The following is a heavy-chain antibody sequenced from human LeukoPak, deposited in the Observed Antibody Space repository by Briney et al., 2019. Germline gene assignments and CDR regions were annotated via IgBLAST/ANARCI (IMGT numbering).Heavy chain of an antibody. CDR2: IISILGIA. D-gene: IGHD5-18*01. CDR3: ARGSSYGYGY. CDR1: GGTFSSYA. J-gene: IGHJ4*02. V-gene: IGHV1-69*04. Sequence: ASVKVSCKASGGTFSSYAISWVRQAPCQGLEWMGRIISILGIANYAQKFQGRVTITADKSTSTAYMELSSLRSEDRAVYYCARGSSYGYGYWGQGTLVTVSS.